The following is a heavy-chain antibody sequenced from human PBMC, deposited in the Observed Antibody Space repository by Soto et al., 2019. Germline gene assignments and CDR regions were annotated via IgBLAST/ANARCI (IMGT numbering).Heavy chain of an antibody. V-gene: IGHV1-46*01. J-gene: IGHJ4*02. D-gene: IGHD3-22*01. CDR2: IDPSGGST. CDR1: GFTFTTYY. CDR3: ARVPYDTTGYYAF. Sequence: QGRLVQSGAEVKKPGASVSISCKTSGFTFTTYYIHWVRQAPGQGLEWMGMIDPSGGSTTYAQKFQGRITMTSDMSTSTVYMELSRLRSEDTAVYYCARVPYDTTGYYAFWGQGTLVTVSS.